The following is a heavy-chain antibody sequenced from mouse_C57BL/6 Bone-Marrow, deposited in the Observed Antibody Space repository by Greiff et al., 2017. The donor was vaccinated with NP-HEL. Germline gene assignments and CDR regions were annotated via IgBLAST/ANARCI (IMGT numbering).Heavy chain of an antibody. Sequence: EVQLQQSGPVLVKPGASVKMSCKASGYTFTDYYMNWVKQSHGKSLEWIGVINPYNGGTSYNQKFKGKATLTVDKSSSTAYMELNSLASEVSAVYYCAKQYDEFSCFAYWGQGTLVTVSA. D-gene: IGHD2-14*01. J-gene: IGHJ3*01. CDR3: AKQYDEFSCFAY. CDR2: INPYNGGT. V-gene: IGHV1-19*01. CDR1: GYTFTDYY.